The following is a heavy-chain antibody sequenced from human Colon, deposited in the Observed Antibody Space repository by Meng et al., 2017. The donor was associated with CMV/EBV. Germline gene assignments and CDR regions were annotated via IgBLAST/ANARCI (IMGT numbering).Heavy chain of an antibody. CDR2: IIPFLGVP. D-gene: IGHD2-21*02. Sequence: VKVSCKTSGLTFGSSAISWVRQAPGQGLEWMGGIIPFLGVPKYTEKFQGRATFTADTSTSTAYMELSSLRSEDTAMYYCATSSCVTAVTCAVALEPKDAFDVWGQGTMVTVSS. CDR3: ATSSCVTAVTCAVALEPKDAFDV. CDR1: GLTFGSSA. J-gene: IGHJ3*01. V-gene: IGHV1-69*10.